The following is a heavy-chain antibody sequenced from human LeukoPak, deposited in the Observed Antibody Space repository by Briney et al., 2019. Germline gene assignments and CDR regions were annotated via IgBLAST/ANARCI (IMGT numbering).Heavy chain of an antibody. J-gene: IGHJ4*02. CDR2: ISWNSGSI. CDR1: GFTFDDYA. CDR3: ARGYCSSTGCSTFDY. Sequence: GRSLRLSCAASGFTFDDYAMHWVRQAPGKGLEWVSGISWNSGSIGYADSVKGRFTISRDNAKNSLYLQMNSLRAEDTAVYYCARGYCSSTGCSTFDYWGQGTLVTVSS. D-gene: IGHD2-2*01. V-gene: IGHV3-9*01.